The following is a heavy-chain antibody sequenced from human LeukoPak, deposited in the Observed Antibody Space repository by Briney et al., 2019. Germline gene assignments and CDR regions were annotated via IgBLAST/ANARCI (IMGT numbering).Heavy chain of an antibody. V-gene: IGHV4-59*02. J-gene: IGHJ4*02. CDR3: ARVPHYDFWSGHPYYFDY. Sequence: SETLSLTCTVSRDFVSSYFWSWIRQPPGKGLEWIGYIYYSGSTNYNPSLKSRVTISVDKSKNQLSLRLRSVTAADTAVYYCARVPHYDFWSGHPYYFDYWGRGTLVTVSS. CDR1: RDFVSSYF. CDR2: IYYSGST. D-gene: IGHD3-3*01.